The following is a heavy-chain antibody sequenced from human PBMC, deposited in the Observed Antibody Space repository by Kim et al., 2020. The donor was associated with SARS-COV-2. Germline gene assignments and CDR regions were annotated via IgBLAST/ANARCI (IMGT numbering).Heavy chain of an antibody. CDR2: INHSGST. J-gene: IGHJ4*02. CDR3: ARVHPYYYGSGSPNVLLDY. CDR1: GGSFCGYY. D-gene: IGHD3-10*01. Sequence: SETLSLTCAVYGGSFCGYYWSWIRQPPGKGLEWIGEINHSGSTNYNPSLKSRVTISVDTSKNQFSLKLSSVTAADTAVYYCARVHPYYYGSGSPNVLLDYWGQGTLVTVSS. V-gene: IGHV4-34*01.